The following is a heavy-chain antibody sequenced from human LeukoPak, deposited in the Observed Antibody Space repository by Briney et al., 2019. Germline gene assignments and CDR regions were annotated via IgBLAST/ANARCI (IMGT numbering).Heavy chain of an antibody. CDR1: GGSISSSSYY. CDR3: ARRAMWFGELFDY. J-gene: IGHJ4*02. CDR2: IYYSGST. D-gene: IGHD3-10*01. V-gene: IGHV4-39*01. Sequence: PSETLSLTCTVSGGSISSSSYYWGWIRQPPGNGLEWIGSIYYSGSTYYNPSLKSRVTISVDTSKNQFSLKLSSVTAADTAVYYCARRAMWFGELFDYWGQGTLVTVSS.